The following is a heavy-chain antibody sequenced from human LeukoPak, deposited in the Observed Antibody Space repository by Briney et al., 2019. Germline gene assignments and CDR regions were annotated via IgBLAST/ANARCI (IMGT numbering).Heavy chain of an antibody. CDR1: GFTFSSYW. J-gene: IGHJ6*02. CDR2: INSDGSST. D-gene: IGHD6-19*01. Sequence: GGSLRLSCAASGFTFSSYWMHWVRQAPGKGLVWVSRINSDGSSTSYADSVKGRFTISRDNAKNTLYLQMNSLRAEDTAVYYCAREDGIAVAGPDYYHGMDVWGQGTTVTVSS. CDR3: AREDGIAVAGPDYYHGMDV. V-gene: IGHV3-74*01.